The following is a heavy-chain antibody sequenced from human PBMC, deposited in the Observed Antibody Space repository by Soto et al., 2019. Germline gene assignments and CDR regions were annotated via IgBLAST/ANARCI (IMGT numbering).Heavy chain of an antibody. V-gene: IGHV1-8*01. CDR1: GYTFTSYD. J-gene: IGHJ6*01. CDR3: ARAISPYYDFWSGYSGGGMDV. CDR2: MNPNSGNT. Sequence: ASVKVSCKASGYTFTSYDINWVRQATGQGLEWMGWMNPNSGNTGYAQKFQGRVTMTRNTSISTAYMEPSSLRSEDTAVYYCARAISPYYDFWSGYSGGGMDVWGQGTTVTASS. D-gene: IGHD3-3*01.